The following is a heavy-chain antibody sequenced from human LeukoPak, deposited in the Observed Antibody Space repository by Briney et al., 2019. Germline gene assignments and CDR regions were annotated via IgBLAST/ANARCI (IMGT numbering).Heavy chain of an antibody. CDR2: IIPIFGTA. V-gene: IGHV1-69*13. J-gene: IGHJ5*02. CDR1: GGTFSSYA. Sequence: SVKVSCKASGGTFSSYAISWVRQAPGQGLEWMGGIIPIFGTANYAQKFQGRVTITADESTSTAYMELSSLRSEDTAVYYCAKGNPIYCSSTSCYYPPFDPWGQGTLVTVSS. CDR3: AKGNPIYCSSTSCYYPPFDP. D-gene: IGHD2-2*01.